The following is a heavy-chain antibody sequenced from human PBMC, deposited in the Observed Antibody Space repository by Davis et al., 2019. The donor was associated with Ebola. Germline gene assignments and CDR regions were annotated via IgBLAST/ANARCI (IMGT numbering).Heavy chain of an antibody. D-gene: IGHD6-13*01. CDR2: ISGSGGST. V-gene: IGHV3-23*01. CDR1: GFTFNCHW. Sequence: GSLRLPFSASGFTFNCHWMSWVRQAPGKGLEWVSAISGSGGSTYYADSVKGRFTISRDNSKNTLYLQMNSLRAEDTAVYYCARAMGYSSSWYYWGQGTLVTVSS. CDR3: ARAMGYSSSWYY. J-gene: IGHJ4*02.